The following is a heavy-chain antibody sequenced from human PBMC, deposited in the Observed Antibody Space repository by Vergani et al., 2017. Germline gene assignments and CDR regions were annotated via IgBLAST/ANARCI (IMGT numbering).Heavy chain of an antibody. CDR2: IIPILGIA. Sequence: QVQLVHSGAEVKKPGSSVKVSCKASGGTFSSYTISWVRQAPGQGLEWMGRIIPILGIANYAQKFQGRVTITADKSTSTAYMELSSLISEDTAVYYCARDQSITMVRGVVYGMDVWGQGTTVTVSS. D-gene: IGHD3-10*01. CDR1: GGTFSSYT. CDR3: ARDQSITMVRGVVYGMDV. J-gene: IGHJ6*02. V-gene: IGHV1-69*04.